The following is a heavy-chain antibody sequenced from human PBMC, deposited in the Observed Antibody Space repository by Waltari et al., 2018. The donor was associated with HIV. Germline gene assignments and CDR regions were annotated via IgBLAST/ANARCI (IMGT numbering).Heavy chain of an antibody. CDR1: AYTFTDYY. Sequence: QAHLQHSGHPVRRPGAQLTDSRKGSAYTFTDYYIHWVRQTSGQGPEWLVRTDPRTGEALYAPAFQGLDTMTRVTSLATAYLDFTALKSDYTAVDCCARGEDVTLISLPPGYRLDFWGQGTLVTISS. CDR3: ARGEDVTLISLPPGYRLDF. V-gene: IGHV1-2*06. CDR2: TDPRTGEA. J-gene: IGHJ4*02. D-gene: IGHD2-15*01.